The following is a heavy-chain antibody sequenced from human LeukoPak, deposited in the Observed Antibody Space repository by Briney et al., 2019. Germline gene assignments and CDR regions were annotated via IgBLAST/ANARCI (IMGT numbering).Heavy chain of an antibody. D-gene: IGHD1-26*01. CDR1: GFTVSSNS. CDR2: IYSGGDT. CDR3: ARDPRPGIAVAFDY. Sequence: GGSLRLSCAASGFTVSSNSMSWVRQAPGKGLEWVSVIYSGGDTSYADSVKGRFTISRDSSKNTLYLQMNGLRAEDTAVYYCARDPRPGIAVAFDYWGQGTLVTVSS. J-gene: IGHJ4*02. V-gene: IGHV3-53*01.